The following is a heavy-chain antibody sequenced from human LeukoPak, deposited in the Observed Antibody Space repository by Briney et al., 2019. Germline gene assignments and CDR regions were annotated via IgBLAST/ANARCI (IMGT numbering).Heavy chain of an antibody. CDR1: GFTFSNYG. D-gene: IGHD3-22*01. J-gene: IGHJ4*02. Sequence: PGGSLRLSCAASGFTFSNYGMHWVRRAPGKALEWVTFIRYDGSKKYYADSVKGRFTISRDNSDNTVSLQMHSLTAEDTAIYYCAKDRWYYYDGSGYYYHPIHFDYWGQGTLVTVSS. V-gene: IGHV3-30*02. CDR2: IRYDGSKK. CDR3: AKDRWYYYDGSGYYYHPIHFDY.